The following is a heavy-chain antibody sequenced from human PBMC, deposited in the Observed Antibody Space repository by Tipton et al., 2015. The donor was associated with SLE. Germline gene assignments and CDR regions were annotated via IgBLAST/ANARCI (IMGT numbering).Heavy chain of an antibody. CDR3: ARDRYGYFYAVDS. J-gene: IGHJ5*01. D-gene: IGHD2-2*03. CDR2: ISGSGNTI. V-gene: IGHV3-48*03. Sequence: SLRLSCAASGFTFRSYEMNWVRQAPGKGLEWVSYISGSGNTIYYADSVRGRFTLSRDNAKNSLFLQMDNLRPEDTAVYYCARDRYGYFYAVDSWGHGTLVTVSS. CDR1: GFTFRSYE.